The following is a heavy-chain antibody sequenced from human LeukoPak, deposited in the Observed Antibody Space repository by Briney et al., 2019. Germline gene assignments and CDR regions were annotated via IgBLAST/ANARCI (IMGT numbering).Heavy chain of an antibody. D-gene: IGHD3-10*02. Sequence: GGSLRLSCVTSGFTFTSYDFNWVRQAPGKGLEWVSYISNGGGTIYYADSVKGRFTISRDNAKNSVFLQMDTLRAEDTAVYYCARDSYMFGSDYWGRGTLVTVSS. V-gene: IGHV3-48*03. CDR2: ISNGGGTI. CDR3: ARDSYMFGSDY. J-gene: IGHJ4*02. CDR1: GFTFTSYD.